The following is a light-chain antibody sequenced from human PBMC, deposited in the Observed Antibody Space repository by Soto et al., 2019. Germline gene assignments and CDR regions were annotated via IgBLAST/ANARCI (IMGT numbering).Light chain of an antibody. CDR2: GAS. V-gene: IGKV3-20*01. CDR1: QSIGSNY. J-gene: IGKJ1*01. CDR3: QQHDTSLTWT. Sequence: EIVLTQSPGTLSLSPGENATLFCRASQSIGSNYLAWYQQKPGQAPRLLIYGASKRATGIPGRFSGSGSGTEFTLTISRLEPEDLALYYCQQHDTSLTWTFGQGTKVDIK.